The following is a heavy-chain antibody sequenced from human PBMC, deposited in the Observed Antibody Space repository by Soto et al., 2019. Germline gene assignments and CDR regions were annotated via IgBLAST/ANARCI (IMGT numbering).Heavy chain of an antibody. D-gene: IGHD3-16*01. Sequence: EVHLLQSGGGLVQPGGSLRLSCAASGFTFDNYAMSWVRQVPGKGLEWVSAITGNGGETWYADSVRGRFTISRDNSKNTLEMQMNSLRSEDTAIYYCAKDYLGSNVMFEYWGQGTLVTVSS. CDR3: AKDYLGSNVMFEY. CDR2: ITGNGGET. V-gene: IGHV3-23*01. J-gene: IGHJ4*02. CDR1: GFTFDNYA.